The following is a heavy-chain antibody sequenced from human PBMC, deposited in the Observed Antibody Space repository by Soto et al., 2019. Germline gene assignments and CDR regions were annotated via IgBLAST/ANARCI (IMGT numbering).Heavy chain of an antibody. V-gene: IGHV4-59*01. CDR3: ARDLSPRYQPLSPGPSYGMDV. J-gene: IGHJ6*02. CDR2: IYYSGST. CDR1: GVSLCSYY. Sequence: PSDTPSLTSSVSGVSLCSYYWSSILQPPGKGLEWIGYIYYSGSTNYNPSLKSRVTISVDTSKNQFSLKLSSVTAADTAVYYCARDLSPRYQPLSPGPSYGMDVWGQGTTVTVYS. D-gene: IGHD2-2*01.